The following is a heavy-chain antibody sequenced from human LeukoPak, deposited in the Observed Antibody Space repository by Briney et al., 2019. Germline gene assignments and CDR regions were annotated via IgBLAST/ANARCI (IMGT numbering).Heavy chain of an antibody. J-gene: IGHJ5*02. CDR2: ISAYNGNT. CDR1: GYTFTSYG. CDR3: ARDGTYYDFWSGYLDASTYWLDP. D-gene: IGHD3-3*01. V-gene: IGHV1-18*01. Sequence: ASVKVSCKASGYTFTSYGISWVRQAPGQGLEWMGWISAYNGNTNYAQKLQGRVTMTTDTSTSTAYMELRSLGSDDTAVYYCARDGTYYDFWSGYLDASTYWLDPWGQGTLVTVSS.